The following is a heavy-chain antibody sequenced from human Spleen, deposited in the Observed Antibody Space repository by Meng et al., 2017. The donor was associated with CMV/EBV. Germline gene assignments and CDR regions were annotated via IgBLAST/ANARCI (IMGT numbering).Heavy chain of an antibody. Sequence: LEVQGSGPGLVKLSETLSLTGTVSGGSISSSSYYWGWIRQPPGKGLEWIGSIYYSGSTYYNPSLKSRVTISVDTSKNQFSLKLSSVTAADTAVYYCARGRTTVTLFDYWGQGTLVTVSS. CDR2: IYYSGST. CDR3: ARGRTTVTLFDY. V-gene: IGHV4-39*07. CDR1: GGSISSSSYY. J-gene: IGHJ4*02. D-gene: IGHD4-17*01.